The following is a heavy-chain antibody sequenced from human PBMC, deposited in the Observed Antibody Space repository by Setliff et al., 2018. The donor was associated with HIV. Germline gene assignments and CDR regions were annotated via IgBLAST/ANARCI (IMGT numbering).Heavy chain of an antibody. J-gene: IGHJ6*03. CDR2: INPNSGGT. CDR3: ARDWVAGTSGYYYYYMDV. Sequence: ASVKVSCKASGYTFTDYYMHWVRQAPGQGLEWMGRINPNSGGTNYAQKFQGRVTMTRDTSISTAYMELSRLRSDDTAVYYCARDWVAGTSGYYYYYMDVWGKGTTVTVSS. V-gene: IGHV1-2*06. D-gene: IGHD6-19*01. CDR1: GYTFTDYY.